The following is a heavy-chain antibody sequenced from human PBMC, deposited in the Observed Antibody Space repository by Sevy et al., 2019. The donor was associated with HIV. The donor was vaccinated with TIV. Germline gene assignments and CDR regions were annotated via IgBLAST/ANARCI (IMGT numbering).Heavy chain of an antibody. J-gene: IGHJ4*02. V-gene: IGHV1-46*01. CDR2: INPSGGYT. CDR1: GYTFTSHY. Sequence: ASVKVSCKASGYTFTSHYIYWVRQAPGQGLEWMALINPSGGYTVYAQKFQGRVSVTADTSTITVYMDLGSLRSEDTAVFYCARATSSGGDCYFLEYWGPGTLVTVSS. D-gene: IGHD2-21*02. CDR3: ARATSSGGDCYFLEY.